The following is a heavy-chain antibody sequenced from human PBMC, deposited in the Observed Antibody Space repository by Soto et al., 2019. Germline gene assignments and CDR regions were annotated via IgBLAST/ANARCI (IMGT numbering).Heavy chain of an antibody. Sequence: LRLSCAASGFNFKSYAMSWVRQAPGKGLEWVSHIGANGDSTYYADSVKGRFTISRDNSKNTVYLQMESLRAEDTAVYYCTGATYSDYWGQGTLVTVSS. CDR3: TGATYSDY. CDR2: IGANGDST. CDR1: GFNFKSYA. J-gene: IGHJ4*02. V-gene: IGHV3-23*01.